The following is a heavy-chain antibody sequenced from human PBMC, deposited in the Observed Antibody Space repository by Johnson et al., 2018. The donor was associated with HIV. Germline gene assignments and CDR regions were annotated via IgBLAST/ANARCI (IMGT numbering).Heavy chain of an antibody. J-gene: IGHJ3*01. Sequence: VQLVESGGGLVQPGRSLRLSCAASGFTFDDYAMHWVRQAPGKGLEWVSGISWNSGSIGYADSVKGRFTISRDNAENTLYLQMNSLRVEDTAVYYCVRDADDAFDVWGQGTMVTVSS. CDR3: VRDADDAFDV. V-gene: IGHV3-9*01. CDR2: ISWNSGSI. CDR1: GFTFDDYA.